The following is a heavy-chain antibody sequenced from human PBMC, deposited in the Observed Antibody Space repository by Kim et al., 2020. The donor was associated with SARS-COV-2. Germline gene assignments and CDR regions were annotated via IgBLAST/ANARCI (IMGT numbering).Heavy chain of an antibody. J-gene: IGHJ4*02. CDR3: ARVDYYDSSEDY. V-gene: IGHV3-7*01. D-gene: IGHD3-22*01. Sequence: YYVDSVKGRFTISRDNAKNSLYLQMNSLRAEDTAVYYCARVDYYDSSEDYWGQGTLVTVSS.